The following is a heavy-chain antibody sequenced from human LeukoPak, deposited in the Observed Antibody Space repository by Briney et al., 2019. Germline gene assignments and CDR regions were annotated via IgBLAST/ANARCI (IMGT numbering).Heavy chain of an antibody. D-gene: IGHD5-12*01. Sequence: SETLSLTCTVSGGSVSSGGYYWSWMRQPPGKGLEWVGYIYYNGGTNYNPSLKSRVTISLAMSKNQFSLKLSSVTAADTAVYYCAAGGSAYDKPVDYWGQGTLVTVSS. CDR2: IYYNGGT. J-gene: IGHJ4*02. V-gene: IGHV4-61*08. CDR3: AAGGSAYDKPVDY. CDR1: GGSVSSGGYY.